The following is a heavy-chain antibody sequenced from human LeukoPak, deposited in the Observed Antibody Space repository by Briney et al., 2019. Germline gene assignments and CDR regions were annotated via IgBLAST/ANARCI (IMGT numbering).Heavy chain of an antibody. J-gene: IGHJ4*02. V-gene: IGHV3-23*01. Sequence: PGGSLRLSCAASGFTFSSYAMSWVRQAPGKGLEWISSISGSGGITYYADSVKGRFTISSDNSKNTLYVQMNSLRAEDTAVYYFAQLIGAGTRRLDFDIWGLGTLVTVSS. D-gene: IGHD3-22*01. CDR1: GFTFSSYA. CDR3: AQLIGAGTRRLDFDI. CDR2: ISGSGGIT.